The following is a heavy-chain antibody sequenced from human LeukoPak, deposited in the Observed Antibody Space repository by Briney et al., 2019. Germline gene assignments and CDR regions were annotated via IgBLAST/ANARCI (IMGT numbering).Heavy chain of an antibody. J-gene: IGHJ4*02. CDR1: GCTFSNYA. CDR3: AKDLGGSATTV. V-gene: IGHV3-23*01. Sequence: GGSLRLSCAASGCTFSNYAMSWVRQAPGKGLEWVSGISGSGAYTYYADSVKGRFTISRDNAKNSQFLQMNSLRVEDTALYYCAKDLGGSATTVWGQGTLVTVSS. D-gene: IGHD2-2*01. CDR2: ISGSGAYT.